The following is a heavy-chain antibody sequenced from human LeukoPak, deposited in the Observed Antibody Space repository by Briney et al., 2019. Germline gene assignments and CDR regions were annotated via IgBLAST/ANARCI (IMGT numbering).Heavy chain of an antibody. CDR1: GFTFSSYA. Sequence: PGGSLRLSCAASGFTFSSYAMSWVRQAPGKGLEWVSAISGSGGSTYYADSVKGRFTISRDNSKNTPYLQMNSLRAEDTAVYYYARGGLLWFGELLYHDYWGQGTLVTVSS. CDR2: ISGSGGST. J-gene: IGHJ4*02. CDR3: ARGGLLWFGELLYHDY. V-gene: IGHV3-23*01. D-gene: IGHD3-10*01.